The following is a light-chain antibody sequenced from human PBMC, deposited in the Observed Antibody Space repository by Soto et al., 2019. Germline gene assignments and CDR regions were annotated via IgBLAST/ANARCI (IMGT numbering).Light chain of an antibody. V-gene: IGKV3-15*01. CDR1: QSVSSK. CDR2: CAS. CDR3: QPYNNWPLT. Sequence: EVVMTQSPATLSVSPGEGATISCRASQSVSSKLAWYQQKPGQAPSLLIYCASTRATGIPARFSGSRSGAEFTLTINSLQSEDFAVYYCQPYNNWPLTFGGGTKVDIK. J-gene: IGKJ4*01.